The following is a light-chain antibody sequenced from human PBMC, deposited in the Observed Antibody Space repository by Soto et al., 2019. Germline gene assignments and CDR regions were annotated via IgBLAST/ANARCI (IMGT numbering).Light chain of an antibody. Sequence: EMQETQAACSLSSSLGDRVTNACWASQGISNYLAWYQQKPGKVPKLLIYAASTLQSGVPSRFSGSGSGTDFTLTISSLQPEDVATYYCQKYNSAPWTFGQGTKVDIK. CDR3: QKYNSAPWT. CDR1: QGISNY. V-gene: IGKV1-27*01. CDR2: AAS. J-gene: IGKJ1*01.